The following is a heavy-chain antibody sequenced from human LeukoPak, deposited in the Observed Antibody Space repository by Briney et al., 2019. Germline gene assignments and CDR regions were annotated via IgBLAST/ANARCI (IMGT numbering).Heavy chain of an antibody. CDR2: INPNSGGT. J-gene: IGHJ3*02. Sequence: ASVKVSCKASGYTFTDYYIHWVRQAPGQGLEWMGWINPNSGGTNYAQKFQGRVTMTRDTSISTAYMELSRLRSDDTAVYYCARVRTRKSIPGDAFDIWGQGTMVTVSS. CDR1: GYTFTDYY. V-gene: IGHV1-2*02. CDR3: ARVRTRKSIPGDAFDI. D-gene: IGHD3-3*02.